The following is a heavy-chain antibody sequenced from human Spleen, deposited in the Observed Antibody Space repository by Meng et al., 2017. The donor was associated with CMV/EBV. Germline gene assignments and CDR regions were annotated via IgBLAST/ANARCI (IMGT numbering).Heavy chain of an antibody. Sequence: SETLSLTCAVYGGSFSGYYWSWIRQPPGKGLEWIGEINHSGSTNYNPTLKSPVTISVYTSKNQFSLKLSSVTAADTAVYYCARHTASQSRSWFDPWGQGTLVTVSS. CDR3: ARHTASQSRSWFDP. D-gene: IGHD4-17*01. CDR2: INHSGST. J-gene: IGHJ5*02. V-gene: IGHV4-34*01. CDR1: GGSFSGYY.